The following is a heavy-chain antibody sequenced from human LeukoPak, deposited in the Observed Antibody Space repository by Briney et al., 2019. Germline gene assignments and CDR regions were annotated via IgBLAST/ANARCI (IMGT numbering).Heavy chain of an antibody. CDR1: GFTFDDYG. CDR2: INWNGGST. J-gene: IGHJ5*02. Sequence: GGSLRLSCAASGFTFDDYGMSWVRQAPGKGLEWVSGINWNGGSTGYADSVKGRFTISRDNAKNSLYLQMNSLRAEDTALYHCARGGAYYYDSSGYYPDNWLDPWGQGTLVTVSS. CDR3: ARGGAYYYDSSGYYPDNWLDP. V-gene: IGHV3-20*01. D-gene: IGHD3-22*01.